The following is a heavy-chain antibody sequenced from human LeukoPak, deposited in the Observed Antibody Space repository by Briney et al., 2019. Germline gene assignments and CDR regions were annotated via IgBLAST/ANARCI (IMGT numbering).Heavy chain of an antibody. CDR2: TYSGGST. J-gene: IGHJ6*02. D-gene: IGHD4-17*01. Sequence: PGGSLGLSCAASGFTVSSNYMSWVRQAPGKGLELFSVTYSGGSTYYADSVKGRFTISRDNSKNTLYLQLNSLRAEDTAVYYCARDLFVHDYGDYGGYYYYGMDVWGQGTTVTVSS. V-gene: IGHV3-66*01. CDR3: ARDLFVHDYGDYGGYYYYGMDV. CDR1: GFTVSSNY.